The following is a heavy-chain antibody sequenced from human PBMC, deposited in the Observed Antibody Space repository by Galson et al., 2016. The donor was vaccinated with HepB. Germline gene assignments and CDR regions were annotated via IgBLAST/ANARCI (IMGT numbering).Heavy chain of an antibody. V-gene: IGHV3-30*18. D-gene: IGHD4-11*01. J-gene: IGHJ4*02. CDR1: GFTFSSYG. CDR3: AKVGATVTTYYFDY. Sequence: SLRLSCAASGFTFSSYGMHWVRQAPGKGLEWVSLISYDRSNKYYADSVKGRFTISRDNSKNTLYLQMNSLRAEDTAVYFCAKVGATVTTYYFDYWGQGTLVTVSS. CDR2: ISYDRSNK.